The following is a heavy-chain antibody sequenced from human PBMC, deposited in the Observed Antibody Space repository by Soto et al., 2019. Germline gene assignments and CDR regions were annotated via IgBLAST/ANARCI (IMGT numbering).Heavy chain of an antibody. J-gene: IGHJ5*02. CDR3: ARDRRELLWFGELSWFDP. Sequence: PSETLSLTCTVSGGSISSYYWSWIRQPPGKGLEWIGYIYYSGSTNYNPSLKSRVTISVDTSKNQFSLKLSSVTAADTAVYYCARDRRELLWFGELSWFDPWGQGTLVTVSS. V-gene: IGHV4-59*01. CDR1: GGSISSYY. D-gene: IGHD3-10*01. CDR2: IYYSGST.